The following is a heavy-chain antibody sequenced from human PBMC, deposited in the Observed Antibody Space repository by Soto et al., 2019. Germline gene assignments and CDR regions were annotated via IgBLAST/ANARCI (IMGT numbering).Heavy chain of an antibody. J-gene: IGHJ6*02. Sequence: EVQLVESGGGLVKPGGSLRLSCAASGFTFSSYSMNWVRQAPGKGLEWVSSISSRSSYIYYADSVKGRFTISRDNAKNSLYLQMNSLRDEDTAVYYCARDPLYSSSKLLYYYYGIDVWGQGTTVTVSS. D-gene: IGHD6-6*01. CDR1: GFTFSSYS. V-gene: IGHV3-21*01. CDR3: ARDPLYSSSKLLYYYYGIDV. CDR2: ISSRSSYI.